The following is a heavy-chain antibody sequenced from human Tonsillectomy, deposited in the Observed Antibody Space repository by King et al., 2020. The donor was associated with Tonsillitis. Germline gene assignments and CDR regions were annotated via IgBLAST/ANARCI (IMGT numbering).Heavy chain of an antibody. D-gene: IGHD3-10*01. CDR3: STQFGSGRNYPYPFDY. V-gene: IGHV3-30*02. CDR2: IRYDGSNK. Sequence: VQLVQSGGGVVQPGGSLKLSCAASGFTFNSYGMHWVRQAPGKGLEWVAFIRYDGSNKYYADSVKGRFTISRDNSKNTLYLQMNSLRVEDTAVYYCSTQFGSGRNYPYPFDYWGQGTLVTVSS. J-gene: IGHJ4*02. CDR1: GFTFNSYG.